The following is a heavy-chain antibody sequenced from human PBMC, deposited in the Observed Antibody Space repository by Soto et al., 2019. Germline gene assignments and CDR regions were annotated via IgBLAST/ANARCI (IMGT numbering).Heavy chain of an antibody. V-gene: IGHV3-48*02. D-gene: IGHD3-22*01. J-gene: IGHJ4*02. CDR3: AREGLYDSSGYYPYYFDY. CDR1: GLAFSRYS. CDR2: ISSSGSII. Sequence: GGSLRLSXAASGLAFSRYSMNWVRQAPGKGLEWVAYISSSGSIISYPDSVKGRFTISRDNDKNSLYLQMNSLREEDTAVYFCAREGLYDSSGYYPYYFDYWGLGTLVTVSS.